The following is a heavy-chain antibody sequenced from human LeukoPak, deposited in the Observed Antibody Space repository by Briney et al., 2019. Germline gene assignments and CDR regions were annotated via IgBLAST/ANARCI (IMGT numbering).Heavy chain of an antibody. D-gene: IGHD3-22*01. Sequence: SETLSLTCTVSNYSISDAYYWGWIRQPPGNGLEWIGNIYHSGNTHYNPYLKSRVTISVDTSKNHFSLELSSVTAADTAVYYCARGDFHDTSGYRDYWGQGTLVTVSS. CDR2: IYHSGNT. J-gene: IGHJ4*02. CDR1: NYSISDAYY. CDR3: ARGDFHDTSGYRDY. V-gene: IGHV4-38-2*02.